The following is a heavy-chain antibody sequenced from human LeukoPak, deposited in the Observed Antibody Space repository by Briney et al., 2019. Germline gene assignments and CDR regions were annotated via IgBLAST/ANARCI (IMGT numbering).Heavy chain of an antibody. CDR3: ARYCGGDCYPPPAEYFQH. CDR1: GGSFSGYY. CDR2: INHSGST. Sequence: SETLSLTCAVYGGSFSGYYWSWIRQPPGKGLEWIGEINHSGSTNYNPSLKSRVTISVDTSKNQFSLKLSSVTAAGTAVYYCARYCGGDCYPPPAEYFQHWGQGTLVTVSS. D-gene: IGHD2-21*02. J-gene: IGHJ1*01. V-gene: IGHV4-34*01.